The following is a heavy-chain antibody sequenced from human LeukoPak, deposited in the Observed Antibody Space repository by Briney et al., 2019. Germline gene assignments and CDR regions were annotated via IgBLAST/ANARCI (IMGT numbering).Heavy chain of an antibody. CDR1: GGSLSTTSW. D-gene: IGHD6-19*01. J-gene: IGHJ3*02. V-gene: IGHV4-4*02. CDR3: ARDLGSGWQFDAFDI. CDR2: IYYSGST. Sequence: PSGTLSLTCAVSGGSLSTTSWWVWLRQPPGKGLEWIGSIYYSGSTYYNPSLKSRVTISVDTSKNQFSLKLSSVTAADTAVYYCARDLGSGWQFDAFDIWGQGTMVTVSS.